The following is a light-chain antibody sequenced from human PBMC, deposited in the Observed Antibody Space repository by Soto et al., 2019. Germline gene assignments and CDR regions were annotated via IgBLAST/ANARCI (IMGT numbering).Light chain of an antibody. J-gene: IGLJ1*01. CDR1: SSDVGGYYY. CDR3: SSYTSSNTFYV. V-gene: IGLV2-14*01. CDR2: QVS. Sequence: QSVLTQPASVSGSPGQSITNSCTGTSSDVGGYYYVSWYQHHPGKAPKLMIYQVSNRPSGVSNRFSGSKSGNTASLTISGLQAEDEADYYCSSYTSSNTFYVFGTGTKVTVL.